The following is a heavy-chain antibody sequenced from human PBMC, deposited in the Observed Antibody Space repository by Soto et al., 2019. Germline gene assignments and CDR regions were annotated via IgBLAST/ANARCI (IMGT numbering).Heavy chain of an antibody. V-gene: IGHV3-7*01. CDR2: IKQDGSEK. D-gene: IGHD3-3*01. Sequence: GGSLRLSCAASGFTFSSYWMSWVRQAPGKGLEWVANIKQDGSEKYYVDSVKGRFTISRDNAKNSLYLQMNSLRAEDTAVYYCARDPTIYDFWSGYYGRDWINFDYWGQGTLVTVSS. J-gene: IGHJ4*02. CDR3: ARDPTIYDFWSGYYGRDWINFDY. CDR1: GFTFSSYW.